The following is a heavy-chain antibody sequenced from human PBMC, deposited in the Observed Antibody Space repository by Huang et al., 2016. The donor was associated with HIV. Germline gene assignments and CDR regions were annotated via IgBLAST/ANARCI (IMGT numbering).Heavy chain of an antibody. D-gene: IGHD3-10*01. Sequence: QLQLQESGPGLVKPSETLSLTCTVSGGSIRSDNYYWGWIRQTPGKGLGWIGSIYYSGSTYYTPALKRRVTITVDTSKNHFSLRMRSVTAADTAVYYCARLPGSITMIRGVITDPYWGQGTLVTVSS. CDR2: IYYSGST. CDR1: GGSIRSDNYY. CDR3: ARLPGSITMIRGVITDPY. J-gene: IGHJ4*02. V-gene: IGHV4-39*02.